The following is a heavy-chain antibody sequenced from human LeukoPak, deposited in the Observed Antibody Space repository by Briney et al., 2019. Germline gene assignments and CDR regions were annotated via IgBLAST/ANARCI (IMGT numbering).Heavy chain of an antibody. CDR2: IRYDGSNK. Sequence: AGGSLRLSCAAPGFTFSSYGMHWVRQAPGKGLEWVAFIRYDGSNKYYADSVKGRFTISRDNSKNTLYLQMNSLRAEDTAVYYCASLGWTASDFDYWGQGTLVTVSS. J-gene: IGHJ4*02. V-gene: IGHV3-30*02. CDR1: GFTFSSYG. CDR3: ASLGWTASDFDY. D-gene: IGHD2-15*01.